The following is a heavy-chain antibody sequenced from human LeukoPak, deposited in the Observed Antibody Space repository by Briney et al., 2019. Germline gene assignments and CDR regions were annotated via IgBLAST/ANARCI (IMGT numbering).Heavy chain of an antibody. CDR2: ISYDGSNK. CDR1: GFTFSGYA. D-gene: IGHD6-19*01. J-gene: IGHJ4*02. V-gene: IGHV3-30-3*01. CDR3: ARGNIAVAVYFDC. Sequence: GGPLRLSCAASGFTFSGYAMHWVRQAPGRGLEWVAVISYDGSNKYYADSVNGRFTISRDNSKNTLYLQMNSLRAEDTAVYYCARGNIAVAVYFDCGGQGTVVTVSS.